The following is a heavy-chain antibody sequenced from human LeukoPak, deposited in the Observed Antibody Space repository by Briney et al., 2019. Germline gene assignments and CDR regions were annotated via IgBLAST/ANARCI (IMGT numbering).Heavy chain of an antibody. V-gene: IGHV3-23*01. CDR1: GFTFSAYA. J-gene: IGHJ6*03. CDR2: MTGISGST. Sequence: GRSLRLSCAASGFTFSAYAMNWVRQAPGEGLQWLSAMTGISGSTYYADSVKGRFTISRDTSKNTLYLEMNSLRVEDTAIYYCAKDPGDGDYFFFYYMDFWGKGTTVTVSS. CDR3: AKDPGDGDYFFFYYMDF. D-gene: IGHD4-17*01.